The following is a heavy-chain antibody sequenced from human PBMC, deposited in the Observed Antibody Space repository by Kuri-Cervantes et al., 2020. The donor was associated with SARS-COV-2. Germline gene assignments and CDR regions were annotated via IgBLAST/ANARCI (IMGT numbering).Heavy chain of an antibody. D-gene: IGHD3-22*01. V-gene: IGHV1-18*01. CDR1: GYTFTSYG. Sequence: ASVKVSCKASGYTFTSYGISWVRQAPGQGLEWMGWISAYNGNTNYAQKFQGRVTMTRNTSISTAYMELSSLRSEDTAVYYCATSFIYDSSGYGDDYWGQGTLVTVSS. J-gene: IGHJ4*02. CDR2: ISAYNGNT. CDR3: ATSFIYDSSGYGDDY.